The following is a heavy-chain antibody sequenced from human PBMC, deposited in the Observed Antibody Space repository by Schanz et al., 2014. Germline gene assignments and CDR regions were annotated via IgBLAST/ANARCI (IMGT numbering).Heavy chain of an antibody. CDR3: ARDFLLEQLGYSHYYYAMDV. CDR1: GLTFTSAW. Sequence: EVQLVESGGGLVKPGGSLRLSCATSGLTFTSAWMSWVRQAPGKGLEWVSYISSSSSTRYYADSVKGRFTISRDNSKNTVYIQMNSLRAEDTAVYYCARDFLLEQLGYSHYYYAMDVWGQGTTVTVSS. CDR2: ISSSSSTR. J-gene: IGHJ6*02. V-gene: IGHV3-48*01. D-gene: IGHD2-15*01.